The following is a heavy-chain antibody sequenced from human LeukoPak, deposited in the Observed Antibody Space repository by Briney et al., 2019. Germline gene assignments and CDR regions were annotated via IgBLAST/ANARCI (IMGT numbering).Heavy chain of an antibody. D-gene: IGHD4-17*01. Sequence: GASVKVSCKTSGYTFTSYAMNWVRQAPGQGLEWMGWINTNTGNPTYAQGFTGRFVFSLDTSVSTAYLQISSLKTEDTAAYYCARSNNDGDYLGVGFDYWGQGTLVTVSS. CDR3: ARSNNDGDYLGVGFDY. V-gene: IGHV7-4-1*02. J-gene: IGHJ4*02. CDR2: INTNTGNP. CDR1: GYTFTSYA.